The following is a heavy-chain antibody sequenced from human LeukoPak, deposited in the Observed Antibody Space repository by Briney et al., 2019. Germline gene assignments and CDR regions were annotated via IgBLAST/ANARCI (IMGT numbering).Heavy chain of an antibody. D-gene: IGHD2-2*02. CDR2: IYYSGST. J-gene: IGHJ5*02. CDR3: ARYIVVVPAAIFDP. CDR1: GGSISSSSYY. Sequence: SETLSLTCTVSGGSISSSSYYWGWIRQPPGKGLEWIGSIYYSGSTYYNPSLKSRVTISVDTSKNQFSLKLSSVTAADTAVYYCARYIVVVPAAIFDPWSQGTLVTVSS. V-gene: IGHV4-39*01.